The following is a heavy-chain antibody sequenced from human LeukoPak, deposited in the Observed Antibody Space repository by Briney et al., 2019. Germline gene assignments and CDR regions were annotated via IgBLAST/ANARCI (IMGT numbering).Heavy chain of an antibody. CDR3: ASFTVINDY. J-gene: IGHJ4*02. V-gene: IGHV4-39*07. CDR1: GFTVSSNY. Sequence: GSLRLSCAASGFTVSSNYMSWVRQPPGKGLEWIGSIYYSGSTYYNPSLKSRVTISVDTSKNQFSLKLSSVTAADTAVYYCASFTVINDYWGQGTLVTVSS. D-gene: IGHD4-17*01. CDR2: IYYSGST.